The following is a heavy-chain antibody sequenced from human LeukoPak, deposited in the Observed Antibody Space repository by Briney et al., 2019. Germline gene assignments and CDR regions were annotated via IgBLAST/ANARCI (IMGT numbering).Heavy chain of an antibody. CDR1: GGSISSSSYY. V-gene: IGHV4-39*07. CDR3: ARDRVGATTGFDY. D-gene: IGHD1-26*01. Sequence: SETLSLTCTVSGGSISSSSYYWGWIRQPPGKGLEWIGSIYYSGSTNYNPSLKSRVTMSVDTSKNQFSLKLSSVTAADTAVYYCARDRVGATTGFDYWGQGTLVTVSS. J-gene: IGHJ4*02. CDR2: IYYSGST.